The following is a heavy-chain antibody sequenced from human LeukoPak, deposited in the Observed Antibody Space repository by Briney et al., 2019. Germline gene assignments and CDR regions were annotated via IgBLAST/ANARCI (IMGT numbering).Heavy chain of an antibody. J-gene: IGHJ4*02. D-gene: IGHD6-13*01. CDR3: ARARGIAAAGTILY. CDR1: GYTFTGYY. V-gene: IGHV1-2*02. CDR2: INPNSGGT. Sequence: ASVKVSCKASGYTFTGYYMHWVRQAPGQGLEWMRWINPNSGGTNYAQKFQGRVTMTRDTSISTAYMELSRLRSDDTAVYYCARARGIAAAGTILYWGQGTLVTVSS.